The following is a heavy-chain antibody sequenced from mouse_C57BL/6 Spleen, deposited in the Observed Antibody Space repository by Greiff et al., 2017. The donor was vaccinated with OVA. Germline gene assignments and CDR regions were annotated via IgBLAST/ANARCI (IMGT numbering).Heavy chain of an antibody. CDR2: IYPRDGST. J-gene: IGHJ2*01. CDR3: ARRGSYGRNYFDY. CDR1: GYTFTSYD. D-gene: IGHD1-1*01. Sequence: QVQLQQSGPELVKPGASVKLSCKASGYTFTSYDINWVKQRPGQGLEWIGWIYPRDGSTKYNEKFKGKATLTVDTSSSTAYMELHSLTSEDSAVYFCARRGSYGRNYFDYWGQGTTLTVSS. V-gene: IGHV1-85*01.